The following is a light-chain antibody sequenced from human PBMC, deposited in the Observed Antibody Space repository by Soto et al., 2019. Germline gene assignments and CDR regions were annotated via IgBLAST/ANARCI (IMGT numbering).Light chain of an antibody. CDR3: QQLNTYPLT. V-gene: IGKV1-9*01. J-gene: IGKJ4*01. CDR2: AAS. Sequence: IQLTQSPSFLSASVGDRVTITCRASQGISSYLAWYQQEPGKAPKLLIYAASTLQSGVPSRFSGSGSGTDFTLTISSLQPEDFATYYCQQLNTYPLTFGGGTKVEIK. CDR1: QGISSY.